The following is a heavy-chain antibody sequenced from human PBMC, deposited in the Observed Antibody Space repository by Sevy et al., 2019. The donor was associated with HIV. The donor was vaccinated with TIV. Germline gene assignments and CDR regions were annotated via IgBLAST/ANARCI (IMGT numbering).Heavy chain of an antibody. V-gene: IGHV3-30*04. CDR2: ISYHGRNQ. D-gene: IGHD6-6*01. CDR3: ARKQFVLPFDY. Sequence: GGSLRLSCAASGFTFSDYAIHWVRQAPGKGLEWLAVISYHGRNQFYADSVRGRFTISRDDSKNTAYLQMNSLRPDDTAVCYCARKQFVLPFDYWGQGTLVTVSS. CDR1: GFTFSDYA. J-gene: IGHJ4*02.